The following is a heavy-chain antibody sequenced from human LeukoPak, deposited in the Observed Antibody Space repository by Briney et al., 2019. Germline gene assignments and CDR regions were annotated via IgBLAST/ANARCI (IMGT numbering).Heavy chain of an antibody. CDR2: IYSVGTT. V-gene: IGHV3-53*01. Sequence: GGSLRLSCAASGFTFSNTFMSWVRQAPGKGLEWVSVIYSVGTTYYADSVKGRFTISRDNSKNTLYLQMKSLRAEDTAVYYCARGSGWLDYWGQGTLVTVSS. CDR3: ARGSGWLDY. CDR1: GFTFSNTF. J-gene: IGHJ4*02. D-gene: IGHD6-19*01.